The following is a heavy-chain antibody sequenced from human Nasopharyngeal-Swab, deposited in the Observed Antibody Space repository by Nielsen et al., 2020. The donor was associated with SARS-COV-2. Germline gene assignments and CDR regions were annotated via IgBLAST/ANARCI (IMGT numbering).Heavy chain of an antibody. J-gene: IGHJ5*02. Sequence: GGSLRLSCAASGFTFNNYNFNWVRQAPGKGLEWVSSISSSSSYIYYADSVKGRFTISRDNAKNSLYLQMNSLRAEDTAVYYCARERYSYGSNWFDPWGQGTLVTVSS. CDR2: ISSSSSYI. CDR3: ARERYSYGSNWFDP. CDR1: GFTFNNYN. V-gene: IGHV3-21*01. D-gene: IGHD5-18*01.